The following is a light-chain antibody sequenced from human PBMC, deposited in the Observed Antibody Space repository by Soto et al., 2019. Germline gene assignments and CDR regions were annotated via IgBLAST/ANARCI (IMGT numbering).Light chain of an antibody. Sequence: EIMMTQSPATLSVSPGERATLSCRASQSVSSSLAWYQQKPGQAPRLLIYGASTRATGIPARFSGSGSGTEFTLTISSLQSEDFAVYYCQQYNNWWTFGQGTKVDIK. J-gene: IGKJ1*01. CDR1: QSVSSS. CDR2: GAS. V-gene: IGKV3-15*01. CDR3: QQYNNWWT.